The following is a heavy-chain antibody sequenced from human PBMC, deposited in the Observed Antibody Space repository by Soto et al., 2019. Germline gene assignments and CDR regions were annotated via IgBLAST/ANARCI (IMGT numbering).Heavy chain of an antibody. Sequence: GGSLRLSCAASGFPFSNFRLNLVRQAPGKGLEWVSSISDSSTYIYYADSVRGRFTLSRDNAKNSLYLQMNSVRVEDTAVYYCASGVGPSLLDFVYVGQGTMVTVSS. D-gene: IGHD1-26*01. V-gene: IGHV3-21*01. CDR2: ISDSSTYI. J-gene: IGHJ4*02. CDR3: ASGVGPSLLDFVY. CDR1: GFPFSNFR.